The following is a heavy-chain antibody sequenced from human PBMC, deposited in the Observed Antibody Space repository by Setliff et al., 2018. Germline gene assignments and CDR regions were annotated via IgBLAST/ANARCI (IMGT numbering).Heavy chain of an antibody. D-gene: IGHD5-12*01. J-gene: IGHJ3*02. V-gene: IGHV1-8*02. CDR3: AEGLRGNDAFDT. Sequence: ASVKVSCKASGYTFTAYNINWVRQATGQGLELMGWMNPNNGKTGYIQKLQGRVTMTRNTSIITVYMELSSLRPEDTAVYYCAEGLRGNDAFDTWGQGTMVTVSS. CDR2: MNPNNGKT. CDR1: GYTFTAYN.